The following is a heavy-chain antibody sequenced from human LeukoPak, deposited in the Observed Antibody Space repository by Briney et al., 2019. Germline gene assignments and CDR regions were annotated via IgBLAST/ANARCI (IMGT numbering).Heavy chain of an antibody. CDR1: GGTFSSYA. V-gene: IGHV1-69*06. CDR2: IIPIFGTA. D-gene: IGHD2-2*01. CDR3: ARSGVSSTSWFDP. Sequence: AASVKVSCKASGGTFSSYAISWVRQAPGQGLEWMGGIIPIFGTANYAQKFQGRVTITADKSTSTAYMELSSLRSEDTAVYYCARSGVSSTSWFDPWGQGTLVTVSS. J-gene: IGHJ5*02.